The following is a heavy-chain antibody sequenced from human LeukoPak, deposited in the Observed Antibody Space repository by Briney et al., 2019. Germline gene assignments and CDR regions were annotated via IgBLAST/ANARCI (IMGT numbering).Heavy chain of an antibody. CDR1: GGSFSGYY. Sequence: PSETLSLTCAVYGGSFSGYYWSWIRQPPGKGLEWIGKINHSGSTNYNPSLKSRVTISVDTSKNQFSLKLSSVTAADTAVYYCARGFLEWLLIRGHAFDIWGQGTMVTVSS. CDR2: INHSGST. V-gene: IGHV4-34*01. J-gene: IGHJ3*02. D-gene: IGHD3-3*01. CDR3: ARGFLEWLLIRGHAFDI.